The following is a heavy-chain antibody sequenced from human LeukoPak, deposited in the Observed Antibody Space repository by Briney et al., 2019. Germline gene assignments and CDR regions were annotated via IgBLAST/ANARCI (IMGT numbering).Heavy chain of an antibody. CDR1: GGSISSYY. V-gene: IGHV4-59*01. J-gene: IGHJ5*02. Sequence: PSETLSLTCTVSGGSISSYYWSWIRQPPGKGLEWIGYIYYSGSTNYNPSLKSRVTISVDTSKNQFSLKLSSVTAADTAVYYCARTRSYSSSWYWTGFDPWGQGTLVTVSS. CDR2: IYYSGST. CDR3: ARTRSYSSSWYWTGFDP. D-gene: IGHD6-13*01.